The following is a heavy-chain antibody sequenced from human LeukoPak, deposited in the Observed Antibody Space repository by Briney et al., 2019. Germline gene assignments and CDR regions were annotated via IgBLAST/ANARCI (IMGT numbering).Heavy chain of an antibody. V-gene: IGHV3-7*04. Sequence: GGSLRLSCAASGFTFSSYWMSWVRQAPGKGLEWVANIKQDGSEKYYVDSVKGRFTISRDNAKNSLYLQMNSLRAEDTAVYYCARARYSSSWYHLDYWGQGTLVTVSS. CDR2: IKQDGSEK. D-gene: IGHD6-13*01. CDR3: ARARYSSSWYHLDY. J-gene: IGHJ4*02. CDR1: GFTFSSYW.